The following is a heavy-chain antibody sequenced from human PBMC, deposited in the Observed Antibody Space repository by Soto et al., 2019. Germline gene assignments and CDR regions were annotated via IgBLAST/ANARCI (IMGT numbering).Heavy chain of an antibody. D-gene: IGHD3-16*01. Sequence: SVKVSCKASGGTFSSYAISWVRQAPGQGLEWMGGIIPIFGTANYAQKFQGRVTITADESTSTAYMELSSLRSEDTAVYYCARDRWGYGMDVWGQGTTVTVSS. CDR2: IIPIFGTA. J-gene: IGHJ6*02. V-gene: IGHV1-69*13. CDR3: ARDRWGYGMDV. CDR1: GGTFSSYA.